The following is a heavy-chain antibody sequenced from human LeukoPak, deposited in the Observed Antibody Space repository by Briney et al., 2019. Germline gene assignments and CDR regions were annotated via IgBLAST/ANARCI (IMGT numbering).Heavy chain of an antibody. Sequence: QPGGSLRLSCAASGFTFSSYEMNWVRQAPGKGLEWVANIKQDGSEKYYVDSVKGRFTISRDNAKNSLYLQMNSLRAEDTAVYYCARRDTQVVVTDYYFDYWGQGTLVTVSS. CDR3: ARRDTQVVVTDYYFDY. CDR1: GFTFSSYE. CDR2: IKQDGSEK. J-gene: IGHJ4*02. V-gene: IGHV3-7*01. D-gene: IGHD3-22*01.